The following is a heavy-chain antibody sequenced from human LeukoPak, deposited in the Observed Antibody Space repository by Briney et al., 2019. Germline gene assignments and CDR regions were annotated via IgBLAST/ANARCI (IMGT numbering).Heavy chain of an antibody. Sequence: PSETLSLTCAVYGGSFSGYYWSWIRQPPGKGLEWIGEINHSGSTNYNPSLKSRVTISVDTSKNQFSLKLNSVTAADTAVYYCARLRAVTRSSSWLQVRRRFDYWGQGTLVTVSS. J-gene: IGHJ4*02. CDR2: INHSGST. D-gene: IGHD6-13*01. CDR3: ARLRAVTRSSSWLQVRRRFDY. V-gene: IGHV4-34*01. CDR1: GGSFSGYY.